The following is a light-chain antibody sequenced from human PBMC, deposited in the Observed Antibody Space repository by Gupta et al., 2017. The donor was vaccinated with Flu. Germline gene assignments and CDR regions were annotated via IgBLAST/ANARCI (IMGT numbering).Light chain of an antibody. J-gene: IGKJ1*01. CDR3: QQYNSYSRT. CDR1: QSVGSW. V-gene: IGKV1-5*03. Sequence: DIQMTQFPSTLSASVGDRVTITCRASQSVGSWLAWYQQKPGNAPKLLIFKASNLQSGVPSRFSGSGSGTEFILTISSLQPDDFATYYCQQYNSYSRTFGQGTKVEVK. CDR2: KAS.